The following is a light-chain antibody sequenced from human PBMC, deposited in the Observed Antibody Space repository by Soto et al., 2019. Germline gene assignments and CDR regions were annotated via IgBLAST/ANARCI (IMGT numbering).Light chain of an antibody. CDR3: CSYAGGSTYV. CDR1: SSDVGSYNL. J-gene: IGLJ1*01. V-gene: IGLV2-23*01. Sequence: QPVLPQPASVSGSPGQSITISCTGTSSDVGSYNLVSWYQQHPGKAPKLMIYEGSKWPSGVSNRFSGSKSGNTASLTISGLQAEDEADYYCCSYAGGSTYVFGSGTKLTVL. CDR2: EGS.